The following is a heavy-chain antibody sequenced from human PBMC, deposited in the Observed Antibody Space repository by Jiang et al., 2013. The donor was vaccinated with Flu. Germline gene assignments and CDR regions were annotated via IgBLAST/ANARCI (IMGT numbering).Heavy chain of an antibody. CDR3: ARGLTMVRGAQVGWFDP. Sequence: LLKPSETLSLTCAVYGGSFSGYYWSWIRQPPGKGLEWIGEINHSGSTNYNPSLKSRVTISVDTSKNQFSLKLSSVTAADTAVYYCARGLTMVRGAQVGWFDPWGQGTLVTVSS. CDR2: INHSGST. J-gene: IGHJ5*02. V-gene: IGHV4-34*01. D-gene: IGHD3-10*01. CDR1: GGSFSGYY.